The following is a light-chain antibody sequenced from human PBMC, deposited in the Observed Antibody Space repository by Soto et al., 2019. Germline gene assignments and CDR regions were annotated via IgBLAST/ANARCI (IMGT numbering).Light chain of an antibody. Sequence: HVTRVDPDSTSLGTCQILLYNNTFNYLDWYLQKPGQSPHLLIYLGSNRASGVPDRFSVSGSGTDFSLYLSRRQDEDDVTYYGMQAVPRLTFGQGTRLAIK. CDR3: MQAVPRLT. CDR2: LGS. J-gene: IGKJ5*01. V-gene: IGKV2-28*01. CDR1: QILLYNNTFNY.